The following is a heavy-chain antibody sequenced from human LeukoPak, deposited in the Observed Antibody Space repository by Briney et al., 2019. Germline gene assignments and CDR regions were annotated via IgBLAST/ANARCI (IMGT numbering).Heavy chain of an antibody. V-gene: IGHV3-23*01. D-gene: IGHD3-10*01. CDR2: ISGSGGST. CDR3: ATAGVWFGELLGWFDP. Sequence: GGSLRLSCAASGFTFSSYAMSWVRQAPGKGLEWVSAISGSGGSTYYADSVKGRFTISRDNSKNTLYLQMNSLRAEDTAVYYCATAGVWFGELLGWFDPWGQGTLVTVSS. J-gene: IGHJ5*02. CDR1: GFTFSSYA.